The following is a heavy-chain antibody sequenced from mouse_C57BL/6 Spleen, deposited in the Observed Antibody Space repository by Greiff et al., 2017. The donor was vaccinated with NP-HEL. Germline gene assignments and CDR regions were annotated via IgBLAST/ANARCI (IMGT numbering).Heavy chain of an antibody. V-gene: IGHV5-4*01. CDR3: ARDYYGSPLDY. J-gene: IGHJ2*01. D-gene: IGHD1-1*01. Sequence: EVMLVESGGGLVKPGGSLKLSCAASGFTFSSYAMSWVRQTPEKRLEWVATISDGGSYTYYPDNVKGRFTISRDNAKNNLYLQMSHLKSEDTAMYYCARDYYGSPLDYWGQGTTLTVSS. CDR1: GFTFSSYA. CDR2: ISDGGSYT.